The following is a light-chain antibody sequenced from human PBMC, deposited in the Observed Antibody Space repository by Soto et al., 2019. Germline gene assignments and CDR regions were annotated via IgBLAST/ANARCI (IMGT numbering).Light chain of an antibody. V-gene: IGLV2-14*01. CDR3: SSYTSSSTYV. J-gene: IGLJ1*01. Sequence: QSVLTQRASVSGSPGESITISCTGTSSDVGGYNYVSWYQQHPGKAPKLMIYEVSNRPSGVSNRFSGSKSGNTASLTISGLQAEDEADYYCSSYTSSSTYVFGTGTKV. CDR2: EVS. CDR1: SSDVGGYNY.